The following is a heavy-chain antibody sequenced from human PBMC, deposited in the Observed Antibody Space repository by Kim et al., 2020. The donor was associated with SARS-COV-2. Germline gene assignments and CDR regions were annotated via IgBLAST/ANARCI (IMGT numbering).Heavy chain of an antibody. J-gene: IGHJ6*02. V-gene: IGHV3-23*01. D-gene: IGHD3-10*01. CDR3: AKEVYGDPQYYYGMDV. CDR1: GFTFKNHV. CDR2: ISGSGATT. Sequence: GGSLRLSCAASGFTFKNHVMSWVRQAPGKGLEWVAGISGSGATTYYGDSVKGRFIVSRDNFRDTLYLQMNGLRVEDTAVYLCAKEVYGDPQYYYGMDVWGQGPAVTVSS.